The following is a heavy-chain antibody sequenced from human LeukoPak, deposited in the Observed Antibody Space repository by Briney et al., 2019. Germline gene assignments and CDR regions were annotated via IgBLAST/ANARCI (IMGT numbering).Heavy chain of an antibody. CDR2: IHYSGST. CDR1: GGSISTHY. CDR3: ARHAQDTAMVTPLYYFDF. J-gene: IGHJ4*02. V-gene: IGHV4-59*08. Sequence: SETLSLTCTVSGGSISTHYWSWIWQPPGKGLEWIGYIHYSGSTKYNPSLKSRVTISVDTSKTQFSLKPTSVTAADTAMYYCARHAQDTAMVTPLYYFDFWGQGTLVTVSS. D-gene: IGHD5-18*01.